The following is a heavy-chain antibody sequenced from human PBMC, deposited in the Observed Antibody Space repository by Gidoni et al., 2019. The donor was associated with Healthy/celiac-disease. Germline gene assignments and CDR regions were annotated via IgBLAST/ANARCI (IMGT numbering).Heavy chain of an antibody. CDR3: ARDKYCSSTSCYSTLDY. Sequence: EVHLVESGGGLVKPGGSVRLSCAASGYNVSSYSMTWVRQAPGKGLEWVSSISSSSSYIDYADSVKGRFTISRDNAKNSLYLQMNSLRAEETAVYYCARDKYCSSTSCYSTLDYWGQGTLVTVSS. V-gene: IGHV3-21*01. CDR1: GYNVSSYS. CDR2: ISSSSSYI. J-gene: IGHJ4*02. D-gene: IGHD2-2*02.